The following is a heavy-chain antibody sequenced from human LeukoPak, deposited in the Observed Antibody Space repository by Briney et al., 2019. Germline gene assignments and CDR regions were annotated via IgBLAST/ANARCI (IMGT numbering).Heavy chain of an antibody. D-gene: IGHD2-2*01. J-gene: IGHJ4*02. CDR3: SGRSGFSSIY. V-gene: IGHV3-7*01. CDR2: LKPDGSAE. Sequence: GGSLRLSCEASGFSFDTHWMNWVRQFPGGGLEWVANLKPDGSAEYYLDSVKGRFSISRDNVKNLVYLQLNSLRTEDTAVYYCSGRSGFSSIYWGQGTLVTVSS. CDR1: GFSFDTHW.